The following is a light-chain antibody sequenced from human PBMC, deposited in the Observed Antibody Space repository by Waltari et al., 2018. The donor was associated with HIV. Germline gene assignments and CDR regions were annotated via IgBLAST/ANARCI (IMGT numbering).Light chain of an antibody. CDR3: QQYYSTPRT. Sequence: DIVMTQSPDSLAVSLGERATINCQSSQSVLYDSNNKNYLAWYQQKPGQPPKLLIYWASTRDSGVPDRFSGSGSGPDFTLTISSLQAEDVAVYYCQQYYSTPRTFGQGTKVDIK. CDR1: QSVLYDSNNKNY. J-gene: IGKJ1*01. V-gene: IGKV4-1*01. CDR2: WAS.